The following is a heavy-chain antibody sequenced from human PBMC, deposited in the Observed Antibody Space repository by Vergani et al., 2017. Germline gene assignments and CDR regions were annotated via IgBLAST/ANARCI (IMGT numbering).Heavy chain of an antibody. D-gene: IGHD6-13*01. CDR1: GGSISSGTYY. CDR2: IYYSGST. CDR3: ARSIGSSSWYGLDFDY. V-gene: IGHV4-61*10. Sequence: QVQLQESGPGLVKPSQTLSLTCTVSGGSISSGTYYWSWIRQPAGKGLEWIGYIYYSGSTNYNPSLKSRVTISVDTSKNQFSLKLSSVTAADTAVYYCARSIGSSSWYGLDFDYWGQGTLVTVSS. J-gene: IGHJ4*02.